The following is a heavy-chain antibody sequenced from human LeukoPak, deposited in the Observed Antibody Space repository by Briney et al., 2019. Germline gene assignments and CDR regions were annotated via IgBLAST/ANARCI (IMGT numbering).Heavy chain of an antibody. CDR3: ARGVAAGTKYYFDY. D-gene: IGHD6-13*01. CDR2: INPNSGGT. Sequence: GASVKVSCKASGYTFTGYYMHWVRQAPGQGPEWMGWINPNSGGTNYAQKFQGRVTMTRDTSISTAYMELSRLRSDDTAVYYCARGVAAGTKYYFDYWGQGTLVTVSS. J-gene: IGHJ4*02. V-gene: IGHV1-2*02. CDR1: GYTFTGYY.